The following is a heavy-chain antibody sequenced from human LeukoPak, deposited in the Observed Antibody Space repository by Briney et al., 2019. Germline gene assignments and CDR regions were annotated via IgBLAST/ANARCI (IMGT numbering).Heavy chain of an antibody. J-gene: IGHJ4*02. CDR3: ARKYSGSPPDY. Sequence: ASVKVSCKASRYTFTTYAMHWVRQAPGQRLEWMGWINAGNGNTKYSQKFQGRVTITRDTSASTAYMELSSLRSEDTAVYYCARKYSGSPPDYWGQGTLVTVSS. CDR2: INAGNGNT. D-gene: IGHD1-26*01. CDR1: RYTFTTYA. V-gene: IGHV1-3*01.